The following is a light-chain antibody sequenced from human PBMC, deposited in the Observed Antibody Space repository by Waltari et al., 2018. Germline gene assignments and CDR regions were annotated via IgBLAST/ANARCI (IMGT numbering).Light chain of an antibody. CDR1: SSDIGSYDY. CDR2: DVF. Sequence: QSALTQPASVTGSPGQSITISCTGTSSDIGSYDYVSWYQHHPDKVPKLIIYDVFQRQSGIFDRFSGSKSGNTASLTISRLLAEDEAVYYCSSYTTSGTGVFGGGTKVTVL. J-gene: IGLJ3*02. CDR3: SSYTTSGTGV. V-gene: IGLV2-14*03.